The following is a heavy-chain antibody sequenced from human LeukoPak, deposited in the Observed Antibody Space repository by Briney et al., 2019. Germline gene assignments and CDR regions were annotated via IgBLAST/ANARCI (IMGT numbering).Heavy chain of an antibody. D-gene: IGHD2-8*01. CDR2: IYYSGST. CDR3: ARQPYCTNGVCYIGGFDY. V-gene: IGHV4-39*01. CDR1: GDSISSSSYY. J-gene: IGHJ4*02. Sequence: SETLSLTCTVSGDSISSSSYYWGWIRQPPGKGLEWIGSIYYSGSTYYNPSLKSRVTISVDTSKNQISVKLTSVTAADTAVYYCARQPYCTNGVCYIGGFDYWGQGTLVTVSS.